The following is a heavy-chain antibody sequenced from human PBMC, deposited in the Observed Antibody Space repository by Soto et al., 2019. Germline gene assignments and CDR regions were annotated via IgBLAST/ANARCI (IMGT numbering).Heavy chain of an antibody. V-gene: IGHV1-3*01. J-gene: IGHJ5*02. CDR3: ARMETGRVVTRPNWLDP. CDR2: INAGNGNT. CDR1: GYTFTSYA. Sequence: QVQFVQSGAEVKKPGASVKVSCKASGYTFTSYAIHWVRQAPGQRLEWMGWINAGNGNTKYSQKFQGRVTITRDTSXSXVYMELSSLRSEDTAVYYCARMETGRVVTRPNWLDPWGQGTLVTVSS. D-gene: IGHD2-21*02.